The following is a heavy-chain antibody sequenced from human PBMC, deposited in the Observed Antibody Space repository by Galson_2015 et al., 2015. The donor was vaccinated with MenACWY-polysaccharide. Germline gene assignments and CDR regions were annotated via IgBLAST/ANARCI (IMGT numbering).Heavy chain of an antibody. V-gene: IGHV3-30-3*01. CDR3: ARDLVGALDY. CDR1: GFTSSSYA. Sequence: SLRLSCAASGFTSSSYAMHWVRQAPGKGLEWVAVISYDGSNKYYADSVKDRFTISRDNSKNTLYLQMNSLRAEDTAAYYCARDLVGALDYWGQGTLVTVSS. J-gene: IGHJ4*02. CDR2: ISYDGSNK. D-gene: IGHD1-26*01.